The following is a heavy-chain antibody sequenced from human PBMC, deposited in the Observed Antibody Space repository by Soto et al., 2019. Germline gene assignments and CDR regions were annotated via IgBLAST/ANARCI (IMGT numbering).Heavy chain of an antibody. V-gene: IGHV1-2*02. J-gene: IGHJ5*02. D-gene: IGHD3-16*01. CDR3: SGSDDRTSYPLDL. CDR2: VNPRSGGT. Sequence: ASVKVSCKASGYTFTNYYMHWVRQAPGQGLEWMGWVNPRSGGTKYAQAFQDRVTLTRDASISTAYMEVTSLGHGDTAVYFCSGSDDRTSYPLDLWGPGTLVTVSS. CDR1: GYTFTNYY.